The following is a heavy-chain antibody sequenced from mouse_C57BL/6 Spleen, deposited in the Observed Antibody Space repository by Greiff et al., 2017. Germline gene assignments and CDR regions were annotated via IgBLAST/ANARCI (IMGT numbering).Heavy chain of an antibody. CDR3: ARTGIHWYFDV. CDR2: INPNNGGT. V-gene: IGHV1-22*01. Sequence: SGPELVKPGASVKMSCKASGYTFTDYNMHWVKQSHGKSLEWIGYINPNNGGTSYNQKFKGKATLTVNKSSSTAYMELRSLTSEDSAVYYCARTGIHWYFDVWGTGTTVTVSS. J-gene: IGHJ1*03. CDR1: GYTFTDYN.